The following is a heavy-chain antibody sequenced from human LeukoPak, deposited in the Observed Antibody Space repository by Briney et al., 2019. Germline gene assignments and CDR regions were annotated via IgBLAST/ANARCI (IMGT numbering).Heavy chain of an antibody. V-gene: IGHV4-39*07. CDR1: GGSISSSSYY. CDR2: IYYSGST. D-gene: IGHD4-23*01. J-gene: IGHJ4*02. Sequence: PSETLSLTCTVSGGSISSSSYYWGWIRQPPGKGLEWIGSIYYSGSTYYNPSLKSRVTISVDTSKNQFSLKLSSVTAADTAVYYCATSLDYGGNPTDYWGQGTLVTVSS. CDR3: ATSLDYGGNPTDY.